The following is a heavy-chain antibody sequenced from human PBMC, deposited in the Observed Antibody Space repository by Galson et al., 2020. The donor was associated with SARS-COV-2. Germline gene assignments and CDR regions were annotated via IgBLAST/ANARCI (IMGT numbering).Heavy chain of an antibody. CDR3: ARAASWSGYLYPMDV. J-gene: IGHJ6*02. D-gene: IGHD3-3*01. CDR1: GASFSGAI. CDR2: SSGST. Sequence: SETLSLTCTVSGASFSGAIWTWIRQPPGKGLEWIGYSSGSTTYNPSLESRVTISVGTSQSQFSLNLTSVTAADTAVYYCARAASWSGYLYPMDVWGQGTTVTVSS. V-gene: IGHV4-59*01.